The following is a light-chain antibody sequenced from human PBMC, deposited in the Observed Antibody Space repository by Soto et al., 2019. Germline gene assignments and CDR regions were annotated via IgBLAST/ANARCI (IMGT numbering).Light chain of an antibody. J-gene: IGKJ5*01. CDR3: QQFLLYPVT. Sequence: IQLTQSPASLSASVGERVTITCRASQDIRGALAWYQQSPGEAPQLLIYDASTLESGVPSRFSGSSSGTNFTLAISSLQPEDFATYYGQQFLLYPVTFGQGTRLE. V-gene: IGKV1-13*02. CDR1: QDIRGA. CDR2: DAS.